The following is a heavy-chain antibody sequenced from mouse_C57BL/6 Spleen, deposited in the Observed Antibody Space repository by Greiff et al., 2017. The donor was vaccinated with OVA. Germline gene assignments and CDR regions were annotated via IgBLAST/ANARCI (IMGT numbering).Heavy chain of an antibody. J-gene: IGHJ1*03. D-gene: IGHD1-1*01. Sequence: VQLQQSGAELVKPGASVKLSCKASGYTFTSYWMQWVKQRPGQGLEWIGEIDPSDSYTNYNQKFKGKATLTVDTSSSTAYMQLSSLTSEDSAVYYCARGHYGRYFDVWGTGTTVTVSS. CDR2: IDPSDSYT. V-gene: IGHV1-50*01. CDR3: ARGHYGRYFDV. CDR1: GYTFTSYW.